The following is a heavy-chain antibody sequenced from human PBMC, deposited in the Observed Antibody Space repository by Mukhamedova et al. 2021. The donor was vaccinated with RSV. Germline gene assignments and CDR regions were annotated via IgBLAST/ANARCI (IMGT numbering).Heavy chain of an antibody. J-gene: IGHJ4*02. V-gene: IGHV3-15*01. CDR2: IKGRTAGGTT. D-gene: IGHD2-15*01. CDR3: TAERACSGGSCYRY. Sequence: GKGLEWVGRIKGRTAGGTTDYAAPVKGRFSISRDDSRNTLYLQMNSLKTEDTAVYYCTAERACSGGSCYRYWGQGTLVTVSS.